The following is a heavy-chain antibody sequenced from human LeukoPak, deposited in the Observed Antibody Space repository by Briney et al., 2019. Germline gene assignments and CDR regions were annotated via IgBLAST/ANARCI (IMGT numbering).Heavy chain of an antibody. V-gene: IGHV1-18*01. J-gene: IGHJ1*01. CDR2: ISAYNGNT. CDR3: AIAAYCGGDCYLEYFQN. D-gene: IGHD2-21*02. CDR1: GYTFNNFG. Sequence: ASVKVSCKASGYTFNNFGISWVRQAPGQGLEWMGWISAYNGNTNYAQKLQDRVTMTVDTSTSTAYMDLRSLRSDDTAVYYCAIAAYCGGDCYLEYFQNWGQGTLVTVSS.